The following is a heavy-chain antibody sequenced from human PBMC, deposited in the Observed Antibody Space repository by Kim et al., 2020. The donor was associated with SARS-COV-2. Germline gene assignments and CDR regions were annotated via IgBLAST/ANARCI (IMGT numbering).Heavy chain of an antibody. Sequence: QGRVTITADESTSTAYMELSSLRSEDTAVYYCAREGAYCGGDCYTYAFDIWGQGTMVTVSS. J-gene: IGHJ3*02. CDR3: AREGAYCGGDCYTYAFDI. V-gene: IGHV1-69*01. D-gene: IGHD2-21*02.